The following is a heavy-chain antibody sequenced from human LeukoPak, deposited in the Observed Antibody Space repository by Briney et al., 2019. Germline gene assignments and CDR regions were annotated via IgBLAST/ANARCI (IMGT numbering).Heavy chain of an antibody. V-gene: IGHV4-59*01. CDR1: GGSISSYY. CDR3: ARLYSSSWDSYYYYYYMDV. D-gene: IGHD6-13*01. CDR2: IYYSGST. J-gene: IGHJ6*03. Sequence: PSETLSLTCTVSGGSISSYYWSWIRQPPGKGLEWIGYIYYSGSTNYNPSLKSRVTVSVDTSKNQFSLKLSSVTAADTAVYYCARLYSSSWDSYYYYYYMDVWGKGTTVTVSS.